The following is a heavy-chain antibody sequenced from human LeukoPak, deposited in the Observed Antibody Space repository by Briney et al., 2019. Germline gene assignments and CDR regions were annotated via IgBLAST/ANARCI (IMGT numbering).Heavy chain of an antibody. V-gene: IGHV4-4*07. CDR2: IHPSGST. Sequence: PSETLSLTCTVSGDSISSNYWSWIRQPAGKGLEWIARIHPSGSTDYNPSLESRVTILVDTSKNQFSLKLTSVTAADTAVYYCARDRGGSSWYNWFDAWGQGALVTVSS. CDR3: ARDRGGSSWYNWFDA. J-gene: IGHJ5*02. CDR1: GDSISSNY. D-gene: IGHD6-13*01.